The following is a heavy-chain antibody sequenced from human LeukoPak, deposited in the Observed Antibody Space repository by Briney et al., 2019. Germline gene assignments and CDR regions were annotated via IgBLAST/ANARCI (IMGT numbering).Heavy chain of an antibody. CDR1: GYTFTSYY. J-gene: IGHJ4*02. Sequence: ASVKVSCKASGYTFTSYYMYWVRQAPGQGLEWMGIINPKRGSTSYAQKFQGRVTMTRDMSTSTVYMELSSLRSEDTAVYYCATGGHVRVYDSSAYYGHYWGQGTLVTVSS. V-gene: IGHV1-46*01. D-gene: IGHD3-22*01. CDR3: ATGGHVRVYDSSAYYGHY. CDR2: INPKRGST.